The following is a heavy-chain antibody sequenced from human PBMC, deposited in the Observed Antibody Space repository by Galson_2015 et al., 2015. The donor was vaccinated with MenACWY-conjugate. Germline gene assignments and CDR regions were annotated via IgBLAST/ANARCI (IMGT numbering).Heavy chain of an antibody. Sequence: QSGAEVKKPGESLTISCTGSGYSFSTHWIAWVRQMPGKGLEWMGIIFPGDSDTRYSPSFQGQVTISADKSISTAYLQWSSLKASDTAIYYCARNDNYFDPWGQGTLVTVSS. D-gene: IGHD4-11*01. V-gene: IGHV5-51*01. CDR1: GYSFSTHW. CDR2: IFPGDSDT. CDR3: ARNDNYFDP. J-gene: IGHJ5*02.